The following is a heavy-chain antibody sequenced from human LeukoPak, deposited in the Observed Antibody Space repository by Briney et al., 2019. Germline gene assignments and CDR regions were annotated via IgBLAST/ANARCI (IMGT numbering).Heavy chain of an antibody. D-gene: IGHD6-13*01. CDR2: IYYSGST. CDR3: ARGRGIAAAGEYYYYMDV. J-gene: IGHJ6*03. CDR1: GGSIGSSSYY. Sequence: SETLSLTCTVSGGSIGSSSYYWGWIRQPPGKGLNWIGSIYYSGSTYYNPSLKSRVTISVDTSRDQFSLKLSSVTAADTAVYYCARGRGIAAAGEYYYYMDVWGKGTTVTVSS. V-gene: IGHV4-39*07.